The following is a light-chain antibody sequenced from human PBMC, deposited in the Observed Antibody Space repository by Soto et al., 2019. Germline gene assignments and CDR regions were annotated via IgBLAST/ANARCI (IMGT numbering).Light chain of an antibody. V-gene: IGLV1-51*01. CDR3: GSWDSSLSAYV. J-gene: IGLJ1*01. CDR2: DDK. Sequence: QSVMTQPPSVSAAPGQKVTISCSGSSSNIGGNSVSWYQQLPGTAPKLLIYDDKKRPSGIPDRFSGSKSGTSATLGITGFQTGDEADYYCGSWDSSLSAYVFGTGTKVTV. CDR1: SSNIGGNS.